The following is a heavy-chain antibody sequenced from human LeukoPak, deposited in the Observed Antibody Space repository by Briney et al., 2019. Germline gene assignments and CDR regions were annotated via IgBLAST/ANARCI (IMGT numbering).Heavy chain of an antibody. V-gene: IGHV4-59*01. CDR1: GGSISSYH. J-gene: IGHJ4*02. Sequence: SETLSLTCTVSGGSISSYHWSWIRQPPGKGLEWIGYIYYSGSTNYNPSLKSRVTISVDTSKNQFSLKLSSVTAADTAVYYCARDPRRDEGFDYWGQGTLVTVSS. CDR3: ARDPRRDEGFDY. D-gene: IGHD5-24*01. CDR2: IYYSGST.